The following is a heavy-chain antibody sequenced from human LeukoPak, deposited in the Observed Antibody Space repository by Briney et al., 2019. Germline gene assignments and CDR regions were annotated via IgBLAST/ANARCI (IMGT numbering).Heavy chain of an antibody. CDR2: TSFDESNK. CDR1: GFTFGSYA. V-gene: IGHV3-30*03. CDR3: ATELRIGATGYLFAFDI. Sequence: PGGSLRLSCAASGFTFGSYAMHWVRQAPGKGLEWVALTSFDESNKYYADSVKGRFTISRGNYKNTLYLQMNSLRVEDTAVYYCATELRIGATGYLFAFDIWGQGTMVTVSS. J-gene: IGHJ3*02. D-gene: IGHD1-1*01.